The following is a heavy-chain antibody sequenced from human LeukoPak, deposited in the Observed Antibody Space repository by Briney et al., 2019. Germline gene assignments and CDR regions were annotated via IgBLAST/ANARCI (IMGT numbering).Heavy chain of an antibody. D-gene: IGHD6-6*01. CDR3: ARTSIAARRANAFDI. CDR1: GGSVSSGGYS. Sequence: SETLSLTCAVSGGSVSSGGYSWSWIRQPPGKGLEWIGYIYHSGSTYYNPSLKSRVTISVDRSKNQFSLKLSSVTAADTAVYYCARTSIAARRANAFDIWGQGTMVTVSS. CDR2: IYHSGST. J-gene: IGHJ3*02. V-gene: IGHV4-30-2*01.